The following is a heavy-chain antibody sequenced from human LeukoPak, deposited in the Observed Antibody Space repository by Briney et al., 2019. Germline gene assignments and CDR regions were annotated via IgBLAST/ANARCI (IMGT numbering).Heavy chain of an antibody. CDR1: GYTFTGYY. V-gene: IGHV1-2*06. D-gene: IGHD3-22*01. J-gene: IGHJ4*02. CDR2: INPNNGAT. CDR3: ARDRGTYYYDSSGYYDQ. Sequence: ASVKVSCKASGYTFTGYYMHWVRQAPGQGLEWMGRINPNNGATNYAQKLQGRVTMTTDTSTSTAYMELRSLRSDDTAVYYCARDRGTYYYDSSGYYDQWGQGTLVTVSS.